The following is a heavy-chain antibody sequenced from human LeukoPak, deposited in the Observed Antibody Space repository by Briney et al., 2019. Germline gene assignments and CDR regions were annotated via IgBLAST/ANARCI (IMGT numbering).Heavy chain of an antibody. CDR1: GFTFSSYS. J-gene: IGHJ4*02. Sequence: GGSPRLSCAASGFTFSSYSMNWVRQAPGKGLEWVSSISSSSSYIYYADSVKGRFTISRDNAKNSLYLQMNSLRAEDTAVYYCARGTIAVAASLDYWGQGTLVTVSS. V-gene: IGHV3-21*01. CDR3: ARGTIAVAASLDY. D-gene: IGHD6-19*01. CDR2: ISSSSSYI.